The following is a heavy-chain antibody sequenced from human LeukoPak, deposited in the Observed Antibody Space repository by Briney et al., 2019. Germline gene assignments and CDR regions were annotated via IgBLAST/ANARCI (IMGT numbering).Heavy chain of an antibody. J-gene: IGHJ4*02. D-gene: IGHD1-26*01. CDR3: AKSWWELLHSFDY. Sequence: KKLEWVSAISGSGGSTYYADSVKGRFTISRDNSKNTLYLQMNSLRAEDTAVYYCAKSWWELLHSFDYWGQGTLVTVSS. CDR2: ISGSGGST. V-gene: IGHV3-23*01.